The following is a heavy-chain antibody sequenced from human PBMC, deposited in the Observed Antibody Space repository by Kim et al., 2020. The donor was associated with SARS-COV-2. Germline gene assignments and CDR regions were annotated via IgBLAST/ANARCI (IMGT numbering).Heavy chain of an antibody. CDR1: GGSFSGYY. CDR3: ARGQGECSGGSCYRNNWF. J-gene: IGHJ5*01. CDR2: INHSGST. Sequence: SETLSLTCAVYGGSFSGYYWSWIRQPPGKGLEWIGEINHSGSTNYNPSLKSRVTISVDTSKNQFSLKLSSVTAADTAVYYCARGQGECSGGSCYRNNWF. V-gene: IGHV4-34*01. D-gene: IGHD2-15*01.